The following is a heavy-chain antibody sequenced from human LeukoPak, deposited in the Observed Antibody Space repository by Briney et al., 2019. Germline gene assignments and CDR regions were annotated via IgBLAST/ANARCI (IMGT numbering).Heavy chain of an antibody. V-gene: IGHV4-59*01. CDR1: DVSISSYY. CDR3: ARAQAAEPALGWFDP. Sequence: AGTLSLTCTVSDVSISSYYWSWVRQPPGKGLEWVADIYYSGSTNYNPSLKSRVTISVDTSKNQFSLKLSSVTAADTAVYYCARAQAAEPALGWFDPWGQGTLVTVSS. D-gene: IGHD6-13*01. CDR2: IYYSGST. J-gene: IGHJ5*02.